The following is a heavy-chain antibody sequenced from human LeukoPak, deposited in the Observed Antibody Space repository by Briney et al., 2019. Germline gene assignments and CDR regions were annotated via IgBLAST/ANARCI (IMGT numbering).Heavy chain of an antibody. CDR2: INPNSGGT. CDR1: GYTFTGYY. Sequence: ASVKVCCKASGYTFTGYYMHWVRQAPGQGLEWMGWINPNSGGTNYAQKFQGRVTMTRDTSISTAYMELSRLRSDDTAVYYCARVEYYYDSSGHFDYWGQGTLVTVSS. CDR3: ARVEYYYDSSGHFDY. J-gene: IGHJ4*02. V-gene: IGHV1-2*02. D-gene: IGHD3-22*01.